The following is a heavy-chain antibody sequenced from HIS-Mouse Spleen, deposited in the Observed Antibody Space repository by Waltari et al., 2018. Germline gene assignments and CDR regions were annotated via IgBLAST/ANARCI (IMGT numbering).Heavy chain of an antibody. D-gene: IGHD6-13*01. V-gene: IGHV1-2*02. CDR3: ARDRRYSSSWYYFDY. CDR1: GYTFTGYY. CDR2: INPNSGGT. Sequence: QVQLVQSGAEVKKPGASVKVSCKASGYTFTGYYMHWVRQAPGQGLEWMGWINPNSGGTNYAQKFQGRVTMTRDTSISTAYMELSRLRSDDTAVYYCARDRRYSSSWYYFDYWGQGTLVTVSS. J-gene: IGHJ4*02.